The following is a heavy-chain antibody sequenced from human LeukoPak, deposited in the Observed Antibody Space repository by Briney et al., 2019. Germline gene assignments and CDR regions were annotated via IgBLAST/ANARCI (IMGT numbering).Heavy chain of an antibody. Sequence: GRSLRLSCAASGFTFSSYGMHWVRQAPGKGLEWVAVISYDGSNKYYADSVKGRFTISRDNSKNTLYLQMNSLRAEDTAVYYCAKDSMDTIQQPRTKQQLVPKGYFDYWGQGTLVTVSS. V-gene: IGHV3-30*18. CDR2: ISYDGSNK. CDR1: GFTFSSYG. CDR3: AKDSMDTIQQPRTKQQLVPKGYFDY. J-gene: IGHJ4*02. D-gene: IGHD6-13*01.